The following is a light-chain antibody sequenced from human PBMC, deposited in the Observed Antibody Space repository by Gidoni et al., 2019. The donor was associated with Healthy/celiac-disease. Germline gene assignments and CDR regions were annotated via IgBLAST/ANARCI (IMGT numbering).Light chain of an antibody. CDR2: EVS. CDR1: SSDVGGYNY. J-gene: IGLJ3*02. Sequence: QSALTQPASVSGSPGPSISISCTGTSSDVGGYNYVPWGQQHPCKAPKLIIYEVSNRPSGVSNRFSGSKSGNTASLTISGLQAEDEADYYCSSYTSSSTWVFGGGTKLTVL. V-gene: IGLV2-14*01. CDR3: SSYTSSSTWV.